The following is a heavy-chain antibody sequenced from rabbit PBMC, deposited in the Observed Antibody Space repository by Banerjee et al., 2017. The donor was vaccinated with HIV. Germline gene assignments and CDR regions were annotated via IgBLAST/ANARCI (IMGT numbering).Heavy chain of an antibody. V-gene: IGHV1S45*01. J-gene: IGHJ3*01. D-gene: IGHD7-1*01. CDR1: GFSFSSSYS. Sequence: QEQLEESGGGLVQPEGSLTLTCTASGFSFSSSYSICWVRQAPGKGLEWSACIYAGNTGSTYFASWAKGRFTISKTSSTTVTLQMTSLTAADTATYFCARDTYTYDYPGDGYSMLTRLDLWGQGTLVTVS. CDR3: ARDTYTYDYPGDGYSMLTRLDL. CDR2: IYAGNTGST.